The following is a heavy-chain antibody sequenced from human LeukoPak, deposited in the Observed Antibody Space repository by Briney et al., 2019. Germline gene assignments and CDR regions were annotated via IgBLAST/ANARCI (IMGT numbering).Heavy chain of an antibody. CDR2: ISSSSSYI. J-gene: IGHJ4*02. V-gene: IGHV3-21*01. D-gene: IGHD3-22*01. CDR3: ARGGSSGYYVDY. CDR1: GFTFSSYS. Sequence: PGGSLRLSCAASGFTFSSYSMNWVRQAPGKGLEWVSSISSSSSYIYYVDSVKGRFTISRDNAKNSLYLQMNSLRAEDTAVYYCARGGSSGYYVDYWGQGTLVTVSS.